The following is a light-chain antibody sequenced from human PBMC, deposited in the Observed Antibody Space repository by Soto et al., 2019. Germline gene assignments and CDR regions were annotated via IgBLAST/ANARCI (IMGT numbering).Light chain of an antibody. CDR1: QSLVYSDGNTY. V-gene: IGKV2-30*01. Sequence: ASISCRSSQSLVYSDGNTYLNWFQQRPGQSPRRLIYKVSNRDSGVPDRFSGSGSGTEFTLTINSLQSEDVEVDDCPQYNQWPGTFGPGTKVDI. CDR2: KVS. CDR3: PQYNQWPGT. J-gene: IGKJ3*01.